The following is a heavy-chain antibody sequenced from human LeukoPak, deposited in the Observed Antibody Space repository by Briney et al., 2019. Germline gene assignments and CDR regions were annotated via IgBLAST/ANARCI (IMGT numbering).Heavy chain of an antibody. J-gene: IGHJ4*02. Sequence: EASVKVSCKASGFTFTSSAMQWVRQARGQRLEWIGWIVVGSGNTNYAQKFQERVTITRDMSTSTAYMELSSLRSEDTAVYYCARDTGCSPGDYWGQGTLVTVSS. CDR2: IVVGSGNT. V-gene: IGHV1-58*02. CDR1: GFTFTSSA. CDR3: ARDTGCSPGDY. D-gene: IGHD2-8*02.